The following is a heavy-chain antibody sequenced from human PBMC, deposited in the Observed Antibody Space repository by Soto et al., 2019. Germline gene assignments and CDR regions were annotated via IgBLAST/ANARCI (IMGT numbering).Heavy chain of an antibody. CDR1: GGSISSSNW. Sequence: QVQLQESGPGLVKPSGTLSLTCAVSGGSISSSNWWSWVRQPPGKGLEWIGEIYHSESTNYNPSLKGRVTISVDKSKNQFSLKLSSVTAADTAVYYCAKCITALGPIDYWGQGTLVTVSS. V-gene: IGHV4-4*02. CDR2: IYHSEST. CDR3: AKCITALGPIDY. J-gene: IGHJ4*02. D-gene: IGHD6-6*01.